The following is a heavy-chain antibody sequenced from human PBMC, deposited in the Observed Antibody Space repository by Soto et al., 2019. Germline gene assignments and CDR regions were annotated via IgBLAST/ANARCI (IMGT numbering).Heavy chain of an antibody. D-gene: IGHD1-26*01. Sequence: GGSLRLSCAASGFTFDSYAMNWVRQAPGKGLEWVSTISGSGDYTYYTDSVKGRFTISRDNSKNMMYLQMNSLRAEDTAVYYWAKHRELQYYFENWGQGALVNVSS. CDR1: GFTFDSYA. V-gene: IGHV3-23*01. J-gene: IGHJ4*02. CDR2: ISGSGDYT. CDR3: AKHRELQYYFEN.